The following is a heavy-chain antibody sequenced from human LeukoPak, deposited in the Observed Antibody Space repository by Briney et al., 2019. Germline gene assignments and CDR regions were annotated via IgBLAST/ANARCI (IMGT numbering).Heavy chain of an antibody. CDR2: VDPEDGET. V-gene: IGHV1-69-2*01. CDR1: GYTFTDYY. J-gene: IGHJ4*02. Sequence: GATVTISCKASGYTFTDYYMHWVQQAPGKGLEWMGRVDPEDGETIYAEKFQGRVTITADTSTDTAYMELSSLRSEDTAVYYCATAIFGVVYYFDYWGQGTLVTVSS. D-gene: IGHD3-3*01. CDR3: ATAIFGVVYYFDY.